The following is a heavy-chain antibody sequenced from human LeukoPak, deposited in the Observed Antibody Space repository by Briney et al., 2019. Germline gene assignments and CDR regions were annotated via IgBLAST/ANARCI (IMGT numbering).Heavy chain of an antibody. V-gene: IGHV4-30-4*08. J-gene: IGHJ3*02. CDR3: TRDLSAVAGPRSAFDI. CDR2: IYYSGST. D-gene: IGHD6-19*01. Sequence: PSQTLSLTCTVSGGPISSGDYYWRWIRQPPGKGLEWIVYIYYSGSTYYNPSPKSRVTISVDTSKNQFSLKLSSVTTADTAVYYCTRDLSAVAGPRSAFDIWGQGTMVTVSS. CDR1: GGPISSGDYY.